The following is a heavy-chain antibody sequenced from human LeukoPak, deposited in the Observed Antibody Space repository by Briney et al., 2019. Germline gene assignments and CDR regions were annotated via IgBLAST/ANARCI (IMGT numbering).Heavy chain of an antibody. CDR3: ASRLRLYYYDSSGYYYFGY. CDR2: IYHSGCS. D-gene: IGHD3-22*01. J-gene: IGHJ4*02. CDR1: GYSISSGYY. V-gene: IGHV4-38-2*01. Sequence: SETLSVTCAVAGYSISSGYYWGWIRQPPGKGLEWIGSIYHSGCSYYNPSLKSRVTISVDTSKNQFSLKLSSVTAADTAVYYCASRLRLYYYDSSGYYYFGYWGQGTLVTVSS.